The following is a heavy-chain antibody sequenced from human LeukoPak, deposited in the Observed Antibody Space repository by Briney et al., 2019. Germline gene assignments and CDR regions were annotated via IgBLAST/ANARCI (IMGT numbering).Heavy chain of an antibody. V-gene: IGHV4-38-2*02. Sequence: PSETLSLTCTVSGYSISGGYYWGWIRQPPGKGLEWIGSIYHSGSTYYNPSLKSRVTISVDTSKNQFSLKLTSVTAADTAVYYCAREVLDYHSSGNYYRHFDYWSQGTLVTVSS. J-gene: IGHJ4*02. CDR3: AREVLDYHSSGNYYRHFDY. CDR2: IYHSGST. D-gene: IGHD3-10*01. CDR1: GYSISGGYY.